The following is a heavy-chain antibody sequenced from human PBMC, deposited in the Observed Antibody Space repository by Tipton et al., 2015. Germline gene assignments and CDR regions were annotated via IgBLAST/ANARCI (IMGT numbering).Heavy chain of an antibody. Sequence: SLRLSCAASGFSVSSNYMSWVRQAPGQGLEWVSLIFSGDNTYADFVKGRFTISRDNAKNSLYLQMNSLRVEDTAVYYCARDRRGHYFDYWGQGTLVTVSS. J-gene: IGHJ4*02. V-gene: IGHV3-53*01. CDR2: IFSGDNT. CDR3: ARDRRGHYFDY. CDR1: GFSVSSNY. D-gene: IGHD3-16*01.